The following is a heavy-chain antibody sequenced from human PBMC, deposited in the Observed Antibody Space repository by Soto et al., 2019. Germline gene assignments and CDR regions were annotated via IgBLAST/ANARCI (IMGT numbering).Heavy chain of an antibody. CDR3: ARDFEQQLRYYFFGLDV. CDR1: CFTFSSDS. J-gene: IGHJ6*02. Sequence: GGSQRVFCPASCFTFSSDSMNWIRHAPRKGLEWFSSISTSRRYLYYVDSVKGRFTISRDNAKYSLYLQMNSLRAEVTAVYYCARDFEQQLRYYFFGLDVWGQGTTVTVSS. V-gene: IGHV3-21*01. CDR2: ISTSRRYL. D-gene: IGHD6-13*01.